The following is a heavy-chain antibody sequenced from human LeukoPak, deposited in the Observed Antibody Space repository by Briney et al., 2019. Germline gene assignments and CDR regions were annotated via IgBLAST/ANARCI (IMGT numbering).Heavy chain of an antibody. CDR2: IKEDGGQK. D-gene: IGHD3-10*01. V-gene: IGHV3-7*03. CDR1: GFTFSEYW. Sequence: GGSLRLSCVVSGFTFSEYWMTWVRQAPGKGLEWVANIKEDGGQKHYVDSVKGRFTVFRDNAKNTLYLQMDSLRAEDTAVYYCARGGDKNVMGGQGALVTVSS. J-gene: IGHJ4*02. CDR3: ARGGDKNVM.